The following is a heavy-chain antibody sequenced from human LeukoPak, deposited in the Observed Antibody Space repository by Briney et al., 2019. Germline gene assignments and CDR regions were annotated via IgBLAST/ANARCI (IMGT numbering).Heavy chain of an antibody. Sequence: HPGGSLRLSCEVTGFTLSSYWMSWVRQAPGKGLEWVANIKQDGTETHYGDSVKGRFTISRDNAKNSLYLQLNSLRGEDTAVYYCARNTDRDAYMASWGQGTLVTVSS. CDR2: IKQDGTET. CDR3: ARNTDRDAYMAS. J-gene: IGHJ5*02. V-gene: IGHV3-7*01. CDR1: GFTLSSYW. D-gene: IGHD5-24*01.